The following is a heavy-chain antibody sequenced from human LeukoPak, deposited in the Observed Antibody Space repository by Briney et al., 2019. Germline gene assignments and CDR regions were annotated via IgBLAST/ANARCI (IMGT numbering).Heavy chain of an antibody. V-gene: IGHV3-23*01. J-gene: IGHJ6*03. CDR2: ISGSGSST. D-gene: IGHD2-21*02. CDR3: AKESGDSLYYDMDV. CDR1: GFTFSSYA. Sequence: GGSLTLSCAASGFTFSSYAMSWVRQAPGKGLEWVSAISGSGSSTYYADSVKGRFTISRDNSKNTLYLQMNSLRAEDTAVYYCAKESGDSLYYDMDVWGKGTTVTVSS.